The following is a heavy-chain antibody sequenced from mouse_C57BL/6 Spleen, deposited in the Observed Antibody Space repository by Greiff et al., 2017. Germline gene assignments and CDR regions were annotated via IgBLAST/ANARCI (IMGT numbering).Heavy chain of an antibody. CDR1: GFTFSSYA. J-gene: IGHJ1*03. CDR2: ISDGGSYT. D-gene: IGHD1-1*01. Sequence: DVMLVESGGGLVKPGGSLKLSCAASGFTFSSYAMSWVRQTPEKRLEWVATISDGGSYTYYPDNVKGRFTISRDNAKNNLYLQMSHLKSEDTAMYYCARDNYYGSSYPYWYFDVWGTGTTVTVSS. V-gene: IGHV5-4*01. CDR3: ARDNYYGSSYPYWYFDV.